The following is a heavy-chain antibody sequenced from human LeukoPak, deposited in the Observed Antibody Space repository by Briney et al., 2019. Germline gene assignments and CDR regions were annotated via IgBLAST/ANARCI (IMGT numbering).Heavy chain of an antibody. CDR3: ARVGGH. CDR1: GLTVSKNY. D-gene: IGHD3-10*01. J-gene: IGHJ4*02. V-gene: IGHV3-53*01. CDR2: IYSGGST. Sequence: GGSLRLSCAASGLTVSKNYMSWIRQAPGKGLESVSVIYSGGSTYYADSVRGRFTISRDNSKNTLYLQMNSLRVEDTAVYYCARVGGHWGQGTLVTVSS.